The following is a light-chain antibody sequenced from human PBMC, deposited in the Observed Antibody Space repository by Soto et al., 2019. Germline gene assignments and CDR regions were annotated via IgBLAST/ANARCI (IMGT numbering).Light chain of an antibody. CDR3: SSYTNTGTLV. CDR2: EVS. J-gene: IGLJ1*01. Sequence: QSVLTQPASVSGSPGQSITISCAGTSSDLGAYKYVSWYQQHPDKAPKLILYEVSRRPSGVSNRFPGSKSGNTASLTISGLLAEDEADYSCSSYTNTGTLVFGTGTKSPP. CDR1: SSDLGAYKY. V-gene: IGLV2-14*03.